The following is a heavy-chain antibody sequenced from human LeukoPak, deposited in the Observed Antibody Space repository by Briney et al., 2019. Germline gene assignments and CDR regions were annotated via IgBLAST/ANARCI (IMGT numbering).Heavy chain of an antibody. D-gene: IGHD3-22*01. J-gene: IGHJ4*02. Sequence: SVKVSCKASGGSFNNYAINWVRQAPGQGLEWEGGTTPIFKTVDYAQKFQGRVTITADKSTRTAYMELNSLRSEDTAVYFCALQPHYYDSNGFLPLGYWGQGTLVTVSS. V-gene: IGHV1-69*06. CDR1: GGSFNNYA. CDR2: TTPIFKTV. CDR3: ALQPHYYDSNGFLPLGY.